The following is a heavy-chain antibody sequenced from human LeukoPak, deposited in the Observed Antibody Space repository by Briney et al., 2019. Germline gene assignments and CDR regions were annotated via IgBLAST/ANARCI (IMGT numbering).Heavy chain of an antibody. CDR3: ARHMATGYWYFDL. V-gene: IGHV3-48*03. CDR1: GFTFSSYE. CDR2: ISSSGNTI. D-gene: IGHD5-24*01. Sequence: GGSLRLSCAASGFTFSSYEMMWIRQAPGKGLEWVSYISSSGNTIYYADSVKGRFTISRDNAKNALYLQMNNLRAEDTAVYYCARHMATGYWYFDLWGRGTLVTVSS. J-gene: IGHJ2*01.